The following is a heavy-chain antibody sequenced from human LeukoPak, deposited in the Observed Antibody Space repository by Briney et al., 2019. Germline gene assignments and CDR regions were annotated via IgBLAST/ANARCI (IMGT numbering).Heavy chain of an antibody. D-gene: IGHD1-7*01. J-gene: IGHJ4*02. CDR3: ARLNTGTTHYYFDY. CDR1: GGSISSYY. V-gene: IGHV4-59*08. CDR2: IYYSGST. Sequence: SETLSLTCTVSGGSISSYYWSWIRQPPGKGLEWIGYIYYSGSTNYNPSLKSRVTISADTSKNQFSLKLSSVTAADTAVYYCARLNTGTTHYYFDYWGQGTLVTVSS.